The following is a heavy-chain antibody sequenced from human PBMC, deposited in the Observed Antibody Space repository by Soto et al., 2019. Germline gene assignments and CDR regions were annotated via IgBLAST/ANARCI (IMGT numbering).Heavy chain of an antibody. D-gene: IGHD2-2*01. CDR3: ARDQGRSPTSQIDY. CDR2: MSYDGSNK. CDR1: GFTFSDYA. J-gene: IGHJ4*02. Sequence: PGGSLRLSCAASGFTFSDYAMHWVRQAPGKGLEWVAVMSYDGSNKYYAGSVKGRFTISRDNSKNTLYLRMNSLRAEDTAVYYCARDQGRSPTSQIDYWGQGTRVTVSS. V-gene: IGHV3-30-3*01.